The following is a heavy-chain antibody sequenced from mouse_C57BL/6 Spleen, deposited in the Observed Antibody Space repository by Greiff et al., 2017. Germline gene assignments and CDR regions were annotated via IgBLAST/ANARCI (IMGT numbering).Heavy chain of an antibody. CDR1: GFTFTSYW. J-gene: IGHJ2*01. D-gene: IGHD1-1*01. CDR2: IDPSDSYT. CDR3: ARSRDYYGSYYFYY. V-gene: IGHV1-69*01. Sequence: QVQLQQPGAELVMPGASVKLSCKASGFTFTSYWMHWVKQRPGQGLEWIGEIDPSDSYTNYNQKFKGKSTLTVDKSSSTAYMQLSSLTSEDSAVYYCARSRDYYGSYYFYYGGQGTTPT.